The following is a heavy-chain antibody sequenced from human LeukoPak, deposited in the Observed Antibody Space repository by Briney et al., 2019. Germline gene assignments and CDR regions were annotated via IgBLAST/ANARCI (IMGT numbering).Heavy chain of an antibody. Sequence: GASVTVSCKASGGTFSSYAISWVRQAPGQGLEWMGGIIPIFGTANYAQKFQGRVTITADESTSTAYMELSSLRSEDTAVYYCARSLSGSYQPHDYWGQGTLVTVSS. CDR2: IIPIFGTA. D-gene: IGHD1-26*01. CDR1: GGTFSSYA. CDR3: ARSLSGSYQPHDY. V-gene: IGHV1-69*01. J-gene: IGHJ4*02.